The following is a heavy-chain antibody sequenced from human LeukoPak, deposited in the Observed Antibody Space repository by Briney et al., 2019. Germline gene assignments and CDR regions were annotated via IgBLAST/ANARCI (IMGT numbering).Heavy chain of an antibody. CDR1: GGSISSYY. CDR2: IYYSGST. Sequence: SETLSLTCTVSGGSISSYYWSWIRQPPGKGLEWIGYIYYSGSTSYNPSLKSRVTISVDTSKNQFSLKLSSVTAADTAVYYCARWYYYDSSGYYYYNWFDPWGQGTLVTVSS. V-gene: IGHV4-59*01. D-gene: IGHD3-22*01. J-gene: IGHJ5*02. CDR3: ARWYYYDSSGYYYYNWFDP.